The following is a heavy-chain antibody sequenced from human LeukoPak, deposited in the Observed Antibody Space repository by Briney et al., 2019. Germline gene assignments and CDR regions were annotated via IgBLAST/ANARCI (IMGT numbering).Heavy chain of an antibody. D-gene: IGHD3-10*01. Sequence: GGSLRLSCAASGFTFGSYAMSWVRQAPGRGLDWVSAIGGSGGSTYYAGSVMGRFTTSRDNSKNTLYLEMNSLRGEDTAVYYCARGSSGSYYNSRFDYWGQGTLVTVSS. CDR3: ARGSSGSYYNSRFDY. CDR1: GFTFGSYA. V-gene: IGHV3-23*01. J-gene: IGHJ4*02. CDR2: IGGSGGST.